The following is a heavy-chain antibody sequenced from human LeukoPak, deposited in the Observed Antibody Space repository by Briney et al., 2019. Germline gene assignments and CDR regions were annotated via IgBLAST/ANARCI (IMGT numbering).Heavy chain of an antibody. D-gene: IGHD3-3*01. V-gene: IGHV3-15*01. CDR2: IKSKTDGGTT. J-gene: IGHJ4*02. CDR3: TTEGYDFWSGPYYFDY. CDR1: GFTFSNAW. Sequence: GGSIRLSCAASGFTFSNAWMSWVRQAPGKGLEWVGRIKSKTDGGTTDYAAPVKGRFTISRDDSKNTLYLQMNSLKTEDTAVYYCTTEGYDFWSGPYYFDYWGQGTLVTVSS.